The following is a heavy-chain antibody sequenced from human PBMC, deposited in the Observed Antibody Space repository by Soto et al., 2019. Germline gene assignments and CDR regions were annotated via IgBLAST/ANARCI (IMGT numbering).Heavy chain of an antibody. CDR3: ARERIAVAVALYYYGMDV. D-gene: IGHD6-19*01. CDR1: GFTFSSYA. V-gene: IGHV3-30-3*01. CDR2: ISYDGSNK. J-gene: IGHJ6*02. Sequence: QVQLVESGGGVVQPGRSLRLSCAASGFTFSSYAMHWVRQAPGKGLEWVAVISYDGSNKYYADSVKGRFTISRDNSKNTLYLQLNSLRAADTAVYYCARERIAVAVALYYYGMDVWGQGTTVTVSS.